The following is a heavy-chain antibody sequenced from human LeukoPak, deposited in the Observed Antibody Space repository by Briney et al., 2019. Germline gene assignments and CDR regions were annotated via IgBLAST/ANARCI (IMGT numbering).Heavy chain of an antibody. D-gene: IGHD4-17*01. CDR1: GFTFSSYW. V-gene: IGHV3-74*01. CDR2: INSDGSST. CDR3: ARVRYGDYVRYFDY. Sequence: GGSLRLSCAASGFTFSSYWMHWVRQAPGKGLAWVSRINSDGSSTSYADSVKGRFTISRDNAKNTLYLQMNSLRAEDTAVYYCARVRYGDYVRYFDYWGQGTLVTVSS. J-gene: IGHJ4*02.